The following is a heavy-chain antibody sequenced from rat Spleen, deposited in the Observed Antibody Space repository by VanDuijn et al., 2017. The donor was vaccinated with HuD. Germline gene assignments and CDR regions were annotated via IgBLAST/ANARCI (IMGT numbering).Heavy chain of an antibody. J-gene: IGHJ4*01. V-gene: IGHV5-29*01. CDR2: ISSEGRSS. CDR1: GFIFSNYG. CDR3: ARHELGVMDA. D-gene: IGHD3-6*01. Sequence: EVRLVESGGGLVRPGGSLKVSCEASGFIFSNYGMAWVRQAPTKGLEWVATISSEGRSSYYRDSVKGRFTISRDNAKSTLYLQMDSLRSEDTATYYCARHELGVMDAWGQGASVTVSS.